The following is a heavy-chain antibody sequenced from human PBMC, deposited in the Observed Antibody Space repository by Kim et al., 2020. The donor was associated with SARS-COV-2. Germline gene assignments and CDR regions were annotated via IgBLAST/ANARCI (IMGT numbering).Heavy chain of an antibody. CDR2: IYYTGTT. CDR1: GASISTYY. J-gene: IGHJ6*02. D-gene: IGHD3-3*01. V-gene: IGHV4-59*13. Sequence: SETLSLTYTVSGASISTYYWSWIRQSPNKGLEWIGYIYYTGTTNYNPSLKSRVIISIDKSKNQFSLDLKSVTAADTAVYYCARDRRIWNDASYGMDVWGQGTTVTVSS. CDR3: ARDRRIWNDASYGMDV.